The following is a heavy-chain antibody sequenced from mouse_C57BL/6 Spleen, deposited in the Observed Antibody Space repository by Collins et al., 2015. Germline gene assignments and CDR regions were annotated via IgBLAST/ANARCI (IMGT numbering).Heavy chain of an antibody. CDR3: ASGLLAY. CDR1: GFTFSSYT. J-gene: IGHJ3*01. V-gene: IGHV5-12-2*01. Sequence: EVKLVESGGGLVQPGGSLKLSCAASGFTFSSYTMSWVRQTPEKRLEWVAYISNGGGSTYYPDTVKGRFTISRDNAKNTLYLQMSSLKSEDTAMYYCASGLLAYWGQGTLVTVSA. CDR2: ISNGGGST.